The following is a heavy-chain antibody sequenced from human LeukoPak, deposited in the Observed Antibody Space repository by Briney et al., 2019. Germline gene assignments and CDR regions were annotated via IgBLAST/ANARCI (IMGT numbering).Heavy chain of an antibody. CDR2: INPNSGGT. CDR1: GYTFTGYY. CDR3: ARDLLSLGWELPLYHFDY. Sequence: ASVKVSCKASGYTFTGYYMHWVRQAPGQGLEWMGWINPNSGGTNYAQKFQGWVTMTRDTSISTAYMELSRLRSDDTAVYYCARDLLSLGWELPLYHFDYWGQGTLVTVSS. J-gene: IGHJ4*02. V-gene: IGHV1-2*04. D-gene: IGHD1-26*01.